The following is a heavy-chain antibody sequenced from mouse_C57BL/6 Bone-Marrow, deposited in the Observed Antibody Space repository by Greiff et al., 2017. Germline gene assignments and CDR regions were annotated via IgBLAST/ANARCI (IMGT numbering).Heavy chain of an antibody. V-gene: IGHV1-81*01. CDR1: GYTFTSYG. CDR3: ARRRRGGPLFDY. J-gene: IGHJ2*01. Sequence: VQLQQSGAELARPGASVKLSCKASGYTFTSYGISWVKQRTGQGLEWIGEIYPRSGNTYYNEKFKGKATLTADKSSSPAYMELRSLTSEDSAVYFCARRRRGGPLFDYWGQGTTLTVSS. CDR2: IYPRSGNT.